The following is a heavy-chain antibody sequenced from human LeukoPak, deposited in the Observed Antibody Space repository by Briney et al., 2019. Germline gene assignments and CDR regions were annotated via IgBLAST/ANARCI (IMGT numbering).Heavy chain of an antibody. D-gene: IGHD6-19*01. J-gene: IGHJ4*02. CDR2: INTDGTVT. CDR1: GSTFSKYW. CDR3: ATKQWLAPPPDS. Sequence: GGSLRLSCAASGSTFSKYWMLWVRPAPGKGLESVSRINTDGTVTTYADSVKGRFTVSRDNADNTMFLQMNSVRDEDTAVYYCATKQWLAPPPDSWGQGTPVTVSS. V-gene: IGHV3-74*01.